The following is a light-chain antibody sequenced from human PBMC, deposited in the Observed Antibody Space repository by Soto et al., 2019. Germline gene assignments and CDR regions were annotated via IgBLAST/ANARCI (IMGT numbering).Light chain of an antibody. J-gene: IGKJ5*01. Sequence: EIVFTQSPATLSLSPVERATLSCRPSQSVSSSYLAWYQQKPGQAPRLLIYGASSRATGIPDRFSGSGSGTDFTLTISRLEPEDFAVYYCQQYGSSPSITFGQGTRLEIK. CDR1: QSVSSSY. CDR2: GAS. CDR3: QQYGSSPSIT. V-gene: IGKV3-20*01.